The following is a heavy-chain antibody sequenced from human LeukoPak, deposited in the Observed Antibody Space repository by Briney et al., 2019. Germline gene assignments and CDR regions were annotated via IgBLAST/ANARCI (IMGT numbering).Heavy chain of an antibody. CDR2: ISHSGGT. CDR1: GGSFSDSY. CDR3: ARDAYSFGRGFDP. D-gene: IGHD3-3*01. V-gene: IGHV4-34*01. Sequence: KPSETLSLTCSVYGGSFSDSYWIWIRQSPEMGLQWIGEISHSGGTNYHPSLKSRLTLSVDTSKNQFSLKLTSVTAADSAVYYCARDAYSFGRGFDPWGQGTLVTVSS. J-gene: IGHJ5*02.